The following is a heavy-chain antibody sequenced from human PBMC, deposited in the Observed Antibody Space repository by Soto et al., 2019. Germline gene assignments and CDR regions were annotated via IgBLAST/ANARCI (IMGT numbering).Heavy chain of an antibody. V-gene: IGHV3-64D*08. CDR2: ISSNGGST. Sequence: VGSLRLSCSASGFTFSSYAMHWVRQAPGKGLEYVSAISSNGGSTYYADSVKGRFTISRDNSKNTLYLQMSSLRAEDTAVYYCVKDSGYSSSWYGAFDIWGQGTMVTVSS. J-gene: IGHJ3*02. CDR1: GFTFSSYA. CDR3: VKDSGYSSSWYGAFDI. D-gene: IGHD6-13*01.